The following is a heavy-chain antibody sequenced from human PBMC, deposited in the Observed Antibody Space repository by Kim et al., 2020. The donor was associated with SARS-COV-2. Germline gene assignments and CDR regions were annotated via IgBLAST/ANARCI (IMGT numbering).Heavy chain of an antibody. CDR2: ISYDGSNK. V-gene: IGHV3-30*03. J-gene: IGHJ4*02. CDR3: AWGSKGFDY. D-gene: IGHD3-16*01. CDR1: GFTFSSYG. Sequence: GGSLRLSCAASGFTFSSYGMHWVRQAPGKGLEWVAVISYDGSNKYYADSVKGRFTISRDNSKNTLYLQMNSLRAEDTAVYYCAWGSKGFDYWGQGTLVTVSS.